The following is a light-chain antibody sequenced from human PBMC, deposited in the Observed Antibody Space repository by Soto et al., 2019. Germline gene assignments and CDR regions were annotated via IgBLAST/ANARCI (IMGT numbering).Light chain of an antibody. J-gene: IGLJ1*01. CDR1: KNDIGVYDF. CDR2: EVV. V-gene: IGLV2-8*01. CDR3: KSYAGSNTYV. Sequence: QSALTQPPSASGSPGQSVTISCTGTKNDIGVYDFVSWYQHHPGKAPRLIIYEVVQRPSGVPDRFSGSKSGNTASLTVSGLQAAAEGDYFCKSYAGSNTYVFGSGTKLTVL.